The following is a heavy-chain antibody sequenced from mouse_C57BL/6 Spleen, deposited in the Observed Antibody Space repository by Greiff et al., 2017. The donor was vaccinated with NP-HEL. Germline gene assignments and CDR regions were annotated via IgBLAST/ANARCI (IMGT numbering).Heavy chain of an antibody. D-gene: IGHD2-5*01. J-gene: IGHJ4*01. CDR3: ARYSNYGGYAMDY. CDR2: INYDGSST. V-gene: IGHV5-16*01. Sequence: DVHLVESEGGLVQPGSSMKLSCTASGFTFSDYYMAWVRQVPEKGLEWVANINYDGSSTYYLDSLKSRFIISRDNAKNILYLQMSSLKSEDTATYYCARYSNYGGYAMDYWGQGTSVTVSS. CDR1: GFTFSDYY.